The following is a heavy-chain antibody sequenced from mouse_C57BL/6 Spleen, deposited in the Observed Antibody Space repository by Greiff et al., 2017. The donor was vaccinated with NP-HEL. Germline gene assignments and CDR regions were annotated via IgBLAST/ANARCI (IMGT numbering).Heavy chain of an antibody. Sequence: EVKLVESGGGLVKPGGSLKLSCAASGFTFSSYAMSWVRQTPEKRLEWVATISDGGSYTYYPDNVKGRFTISRDNAKNNLYLQMSHLKSEDTAMYYCAREALRQGYAMDYWGQGTSVTVSS. CDR2: ISDGGSYT. V-gene: IGHV5-4*01. J-gene: IGHJ4*01. CDR1: GFTFSSYA. D-gene: IGHD1-1*01. CDR3: AREALRQGYAMDY.